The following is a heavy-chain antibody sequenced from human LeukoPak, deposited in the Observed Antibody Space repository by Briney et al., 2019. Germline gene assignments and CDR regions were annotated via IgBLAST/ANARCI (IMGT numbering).Heavy chain of an antibody. CDR3: ARLVYDTSDYYYFDY. CDR2: IYYSGIT. Sequence: PSETLSLTCTVSTGSISSHYWSWIRQPPGKGLEWIGYIYYSGITNYNPSLKSRVTISVDTSKNQFSLKLSSVTAADTAVYYCARLVYDTSDYYYFDYWGQGTLVTVSS. V-gene: IGHV4-59*08. J-gene: IGHJ4*02. D-gene: IGHD3-22*01. CDR1: TGSISSHY.